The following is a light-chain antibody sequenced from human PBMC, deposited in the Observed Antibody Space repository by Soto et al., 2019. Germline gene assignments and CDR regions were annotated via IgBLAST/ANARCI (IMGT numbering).Light chain of an antibody. Sequence: IQMTQSPSSLSASVGDRVTITCQASRDIDNYLNWYQQKPGKAPNLLIYDASNLETGVPLRFSGSRSGTHFTLPISSLQPEDIGTYYCHQYDTRPFTFGHGTKLEIK. V-gene: IGKV1-33*01. CDR2: DAS. J-gene: IGKJ2*01. CDR3: HQYDTRPFT. CDR1: RDIDNY.